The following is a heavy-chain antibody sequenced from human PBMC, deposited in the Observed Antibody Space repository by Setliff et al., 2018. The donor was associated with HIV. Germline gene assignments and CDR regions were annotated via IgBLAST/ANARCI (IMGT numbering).Heavy chain of an antibody. J-gene: IGHJ6*03. D-gene: IGHD2-2*01. CDR3: ARGSTAVNYYYYHMDV. CDR1: GYSFTGYY. Sequence: ASVKVSCKASGYSFTGYYMNWVRQAPGQGLEWMGRINPNSGYTNYAQKFKGRVIMTRDTSVSTAYMEVSRLRSDDTAVYYCARGSTAVNYYYYHMDVWGKGTTVTVSS. CDR2: INPNSGYT. V-gene: IGHV1-2*06.